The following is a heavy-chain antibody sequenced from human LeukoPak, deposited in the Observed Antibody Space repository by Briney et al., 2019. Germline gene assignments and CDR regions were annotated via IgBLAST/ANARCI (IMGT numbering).Heavy chain of an antibody. J-gene: IGHJ4*02. D-gene: IGHD2-2*01. CDR2: ISGSGGST. V-gene: IGHV3-23*01. Sequence: PGGSLRLSCAASAFTFSSYWMHWVRQAPGKGLEWVSAISGSGGSTYYADSVKGRFTISRDNSKNTLYLQMNSLRAEDTAVYYCARGGAGVYCSSSSCLNYFDYWGQGTLVTVSS. CDR3: ARGGAGVYCSSSSCLNYFDY. CDR1: AFTFSSYW.